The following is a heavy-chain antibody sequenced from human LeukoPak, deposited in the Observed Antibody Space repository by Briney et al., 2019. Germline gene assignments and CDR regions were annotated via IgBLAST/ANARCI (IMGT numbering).Heavy chain of an antibody. CDR2: IYTSGST. J-gene: IGHJ5*02. Sequence: PSETLSLTCTVSGGSISSSSYYWSWIRQPAGKGLEWIGRIYTSGSTNYNPSLKSRVTMSVDTSKNQFSLKLSSVTAADTAVYYCARETTYCSGGSCYLAGRWFDPWGQGTLVTVSS. V-gene: IGHV4-61*02. D-gene: IGHD2-15*01. CDR3: ARETTYCSGGSCYLAGRWFDP. CDR1: GGSISSSSYY.